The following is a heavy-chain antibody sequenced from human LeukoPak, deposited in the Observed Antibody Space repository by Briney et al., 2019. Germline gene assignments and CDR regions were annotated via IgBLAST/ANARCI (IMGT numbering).Heavy chain of an antibody. J-gene: IGHJ6*02. CDR1: GFTFSSYA. CDR2: VSYDGSNK. V-gene: IGHV3-30*04. Sequence: GGSLRLSCAASGFTFSSYAMHWVRQAPGKGLEWVAVVSYDGSNKYYADSVKGRFTISRDNSKNTLYLQMDSLRAEDTAVYYCARVLCGGDCYHGMDVWGQGTTVTISS. D-gene: IGHD2-21*01. CDR3: ARVLCGGDCYHGMDV.